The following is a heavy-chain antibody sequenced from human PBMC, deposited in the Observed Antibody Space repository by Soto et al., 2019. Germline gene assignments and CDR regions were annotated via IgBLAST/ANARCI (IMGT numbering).Heavy chain of an antibody. D-gene: IGHD6-13*01. J-gene: IGHJ4*02. V-gene: IGHV3-30*18. Sequence: GGSLRLSCAASGFTFSSYAMHWVRQAPGKGLEWVAVITYDGGNKYYADSLKGRFTISRDNSKNTLFLQMDSLRAEDTAVYYCAKRPDAEYSSTWYSMDYWGQGTLVTVSS. CDR3: AKRPDAEYSSTWYSMDY. CDR2: ITYDGGNK. CDR1: GFTFSSYA.